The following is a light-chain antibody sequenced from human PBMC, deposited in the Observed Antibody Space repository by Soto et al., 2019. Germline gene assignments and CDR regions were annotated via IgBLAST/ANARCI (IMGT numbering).Light chain of an antibody. CDR2: GAS. Sequence: VVLTQSPGTLSLSPGERATLSCRASQRVSNNCLAWSQQRPGLAPRLLIYGASSRATGPPARFSGNGSGTDFTLTISRLEPEDLAVNYCHQYGASRTFGQGTKVDSK. CDR1: QRVSNNC. J-gene: IGKJ1*01. V-gene: IGKV3-20*01. CDR3: HQYGASRT.